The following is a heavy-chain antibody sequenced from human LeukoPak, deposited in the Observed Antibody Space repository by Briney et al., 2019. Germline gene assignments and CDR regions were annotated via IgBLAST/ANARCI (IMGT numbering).Heavy chain of an antibody. V-gene: IGHV4-38-2*02. CDR1: GGSISSYY. Sequence: PSETLSLTCTVSGGSISSYYWSWIRQPPGKGLEWIGSIYHSGSTYYNPSLKSRVTISVDTSKNQFSLKLSSVTAADTAVYYCARGFHGGYTRAEYFQHWGQGTLVTVSS. CDR2: IYHSGST. D-gene: IGHD5-24*01. J-gene: IGHJ1*01. CDR3: ARGFHGGYTRAEYFQH.